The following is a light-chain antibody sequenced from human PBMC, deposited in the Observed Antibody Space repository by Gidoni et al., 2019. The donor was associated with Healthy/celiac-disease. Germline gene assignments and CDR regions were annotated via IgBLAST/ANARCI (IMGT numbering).Light chain of an antibody. V-gene: IGKV1-9*01. CDR3: QQLNSYSRTT. J-gene: IGKJ4*01. CDR1: QGISRY. CDR2: AAS. Sequence: IQLTQSPSFLSASVGDRVTITCRASQGISRYLAWYQQYPGKAPKLLIYAASTLQSRVPSRFSGSGSGTEVTLTISSLQPEDVATYYCQQLNSYSRTTFGGGTKVEIK.